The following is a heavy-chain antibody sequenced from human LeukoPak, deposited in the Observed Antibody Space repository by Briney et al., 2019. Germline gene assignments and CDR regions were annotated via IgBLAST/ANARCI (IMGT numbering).Heavy chain of an antibody. J-gene: IGHJ4*02. CDR1: GLTFSTYW. CDR2: ISSDASIT. D-gene: IGHD2-15*01. CDR3: ATSARTYIGSSLDY. V-gene: IGHV3-74*01. Sequence: GGSLRLSCAASGLTFSTYWMHWVRQDPGKGLVWVSRISSDASITSYADPVKGRFTISRDNAKNTLYLQMNNLRAEDTALYYCATSARTYIGSSLDYWGQGTLVTVSS.